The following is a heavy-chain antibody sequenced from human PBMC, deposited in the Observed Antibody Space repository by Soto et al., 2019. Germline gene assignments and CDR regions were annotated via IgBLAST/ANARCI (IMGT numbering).Heavy chain of an antibody. Sequence: QVQLVQSGAEVKKPGASVKFSCKVSGYNLNDLSIHWVRQAPGKGLEWMGGSDPADGETIYAQKFQGRVTMTEATSTDTAYMELSSLRSEDTAVYYCATVIVSTIPLDYWGQGTLVTVSS. J-gene: IGHJ4*02. CDR3: ATVIVSTIPLDY. CDR1: GYNLNDLS. V-gene: IGHV1-24*01. CDR2: SDPADGET. D-gene: IGHD5-12*01.